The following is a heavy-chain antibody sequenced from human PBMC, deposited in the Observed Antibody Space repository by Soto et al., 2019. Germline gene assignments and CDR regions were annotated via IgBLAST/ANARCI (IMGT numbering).Heavy chain of an antibody. D-gene: IGHD1-26*01. J-gene: IGHJ6*03. V-gene: IGHV3-23*01. CDR1: GFTFSSYS. Sequence: PGGSLRLSCAASGFTFSSYSMSWVRQAPGKGLKWVSAISGSSGSTYYADSVKGRFTISRDNSKNTLYLQMNSLRAEDTAVYYCAKAWAQDYYYYYMDVWGKGTTVTVSS. CDR2: ISGSSGST. CDR3: AKAWAQDYYYYYMDV.